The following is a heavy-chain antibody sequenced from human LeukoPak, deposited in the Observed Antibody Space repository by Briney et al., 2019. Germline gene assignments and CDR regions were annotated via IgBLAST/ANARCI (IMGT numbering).Heavy chain of an antibody. V-gene: IGHV3-15*01. CDR2: IKSKTDGGTT. Sequence: GGSLRLSCAASGFTFSNAWMSWVRQAPGKGLEWVGRIKSKTDGGTTDYAAPVKGRFTISRDDSKNTLYLQMNSLKTEDTAVYYCTTDSHDSRGNAFDIWGQGTMVTVSS. D-gene: IGHD3-22*01. J-gene: IGHJ3*02. CDR1: GFTFSNAW. CDR3: TTDSHDSRGNAFDI.